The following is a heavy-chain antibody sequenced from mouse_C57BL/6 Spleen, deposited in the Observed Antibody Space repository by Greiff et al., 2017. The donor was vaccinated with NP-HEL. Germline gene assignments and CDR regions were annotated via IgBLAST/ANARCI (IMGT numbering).Heavy chain of an antibody. CDR3: ARGDDEGYFDV. J-gene: IGHJ1*03. V-gene: IGHV5-16*01. D-gene: IGHD2-3*01. CDR1: GFTFSDYY. CDR2: INYDGSST. Sequence: EVQLVESEGGLVQPGSSMKLSCTASGFTFSDYYMAWVRQVPEKGLEWVANINYDGSSTYYLDSLKSRFIISRDNAKNILYLQMSSLKSEDTATYYCARGDDEGYFDVWGTGTTVTVSS.